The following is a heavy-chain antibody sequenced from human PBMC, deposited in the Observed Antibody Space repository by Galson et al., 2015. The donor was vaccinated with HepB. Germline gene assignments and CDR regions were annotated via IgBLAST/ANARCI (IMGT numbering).Heavy chain of an antibody. CDR3: ARVPSAAAGTNYYYGMDV. J-gene: IGHJ6*02. CDR1: GFTFDDYG. Sequence: SLRLSCAASGFTFDDYGMSWVRQAPGKGVEWVSGINWNGGRTGYADSVKGRFTIPRDNAKNSLYLQMYSLRAEDTALYHCARVPSAAAGTNYYYGMDVWGQGTTVTVSS. V-gene: IGHV3-20*01. CDR2: INWNGGRT. D-gene: IGHD6-13*01.